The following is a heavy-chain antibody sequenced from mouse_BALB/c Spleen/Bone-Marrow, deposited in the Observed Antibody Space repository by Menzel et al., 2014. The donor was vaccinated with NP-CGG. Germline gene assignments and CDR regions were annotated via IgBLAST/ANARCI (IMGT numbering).Heavy chain of an antibody. Sequence: VQLQESGPGLVAPSQSLSITCTISGFSLTSYGVHWVRQPPGKGLEWLTVIWNDGSTTYNSALKSRLTISKDNSKSQVFLKVNSLQTDDTGMYYCAKHGGGYFDYWGQGTSLTVSS. CDR2: IWNDGST. V-gene: IGHV2-6-1*01. J-gene: IGHJ2*02. CDR1: GFSLTSYG. CDR3: AKHGGGYFDY.